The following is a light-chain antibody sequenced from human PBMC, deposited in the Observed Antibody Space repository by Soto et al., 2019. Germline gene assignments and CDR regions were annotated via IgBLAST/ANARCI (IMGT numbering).Light chain of an antibody. Sequence: QSALTQPASVSGSPGQSITISCTGTSSDIGSYNYVSWYQQHPGKAPNLLIYEVVYRSSGVSHRFSASKSGNTVSLTISGLQPEDEADYYCTSYTRRSLIFGGGTKLTVL. CDR1: SSDIGSYNY. CDR3: TSYTRRSLI. J-gene: IGLJ2*01. V-gene: IGLV2-14*01. CDR2: EVV.